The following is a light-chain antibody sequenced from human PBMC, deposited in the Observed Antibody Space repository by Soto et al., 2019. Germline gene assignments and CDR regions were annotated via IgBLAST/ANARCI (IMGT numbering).Light chain of an antibody. Sequence: DIQMTQSPSSLSASVGDRVTITCQASQDISNYLNWYQQKPGKAPKLLIYDASNLETGVPSRFSGSGSGTDFTFTISSLQPEDIATYYCQQYDHLPPTFVGGTKVEIK. V-gene: IGKV1-33*01. CDR1: QDISNY. CDR3: QQYDHLPPT. J-gene: IGKJ4*01. CDR2: DAS.